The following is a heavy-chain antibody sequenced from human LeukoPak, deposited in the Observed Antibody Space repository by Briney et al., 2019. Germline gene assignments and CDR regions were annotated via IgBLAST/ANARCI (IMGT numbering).Heavy chain of an antibody. CDR3: ARGSIAAAGKYNWFDP. V-gene: IGHV3-7*01. CDR2: IKQDGSEK. CDR1: GFTFSSYW. Sequence: GGSLRLSCAASGFTFSSYWMSWVRQAPGKGLEWVANIKQDGSEKYYVDSVKGRFTISRDNAMSSLYLQMNSLRAEDTAVYYCARGSIAAAGKYNWFDPWGQGTLVTVSS. D-gene: IGHD6-13*01. J-gene: IGHJ5*02.